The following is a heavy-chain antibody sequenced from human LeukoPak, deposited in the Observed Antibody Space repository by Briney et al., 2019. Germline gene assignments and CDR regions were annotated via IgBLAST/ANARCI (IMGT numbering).Heavy chain of an antibody. D-gene: IGHD1-20*01. J-gene: IGHJ4*02. CDR3: ARDQHLTGTAYFDF. CDR2: INAGNGNT. V-gene: IGHV1-3*01. CDR1: GYTFTSYA. Sequence: ASVKVSCKASGYTFTSYAMHWVRQAPGQRLEWMGWINAGNGNTKYSQKFQGRVTITRDTSASTAYMELSSLRSEDTAVYYCARDQHLTGTAYFDFWGQGTLVTVSS.